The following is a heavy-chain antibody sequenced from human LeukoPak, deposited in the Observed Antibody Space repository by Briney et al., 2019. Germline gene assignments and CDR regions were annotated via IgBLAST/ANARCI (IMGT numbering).Heavy chain of an antibody. CDR3: ARGYTSSWFAPPGY. CDR2: INPSGGST. V-gene: IGHV1-46*01. CDR1: GYTFTSYD. Sequence: ASVKVSCKASGYTFTSYDINWVRQAPGQGLEWMGIINPSGGSTSYEQNFQGRVTMTSDTSTSAVYMELSSLRSDDTAVYYCARGYTSSWFAPPGYWGQGALVSVSS. D-gene: IGHD6-13*01. J-gene: IGHJ4*02.